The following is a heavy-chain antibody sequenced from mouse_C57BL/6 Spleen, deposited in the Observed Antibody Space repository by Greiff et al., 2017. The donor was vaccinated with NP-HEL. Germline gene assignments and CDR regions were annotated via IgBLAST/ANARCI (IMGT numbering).Heavy chain of an antibody. J-gene: IGHJ4*01. D-gene: IGHD1-1*01. CDR2: ISSGSSTI. V-gene: IGHV5-17*01. CDR3: AKSGSSYAMDY. Sequence: EVQVVESGGGLVKPGGSLKLSCAASGFTFSDYGMHWVRQAPEKGLEWVAYISSGSSTIYYADTVKGRFTISRDNAKNTLFLQMTSLRSEDTAMYYCAKSGSSYAMDYWGQRTSVTVSS. CDR1: GFTFSDYG.